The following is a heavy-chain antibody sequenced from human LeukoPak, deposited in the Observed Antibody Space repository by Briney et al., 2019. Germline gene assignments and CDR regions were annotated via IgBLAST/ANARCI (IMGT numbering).Heavy chain of an antibody. CDR3: ARDLVRFGTYGMDV. V-gene: IGHV3-7*01. J-gene: IGHJ6*02. CDR2: IKTDGSEK. D-gene: IGHD3-10*01. CDR1: GFTFSNYW. Sequence: GGSLRLSCEGSGFTFSNYWMGWVRQAPGKGLQWVANIKTDGSEKYYVDSVKGRFTISRDNAKNSLYLQMNSLRAEDTAVYYCARDLVRFGTYGMDVWGQGTTVTVPS.